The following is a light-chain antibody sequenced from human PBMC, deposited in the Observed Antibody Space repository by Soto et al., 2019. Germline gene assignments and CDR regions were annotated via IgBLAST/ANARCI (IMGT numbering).Light chain of an antibody. CDR2: TVS. V-gene: IGKV2-40*01. CDR1: QSLLDSDDGNTY. J-gene: IGKJ4*01. Sequence: DIVMTQTPLSLTVTPGEPASISCRSSQSLLDSDDGNTYLDWYLQKPGQSPQLLIYTVSYRASGVPDRSSGSGSGTDFTLKISRVEAEAVGVYYCIQRIEFPLTFGGGTKVEIK. CDR3: IQRIEFPLT.